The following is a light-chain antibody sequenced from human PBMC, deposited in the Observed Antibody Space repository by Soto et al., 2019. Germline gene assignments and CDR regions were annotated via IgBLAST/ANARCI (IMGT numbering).Light chain of an antibody. Sequence: EIVLTQSPATLSLSPGERATLSCRASQSVSSYLVWYQQKPGQVPRILIYDASNRATGIPARFGGSGSGTDFTLTISGLEPEDSAVYYCQQRSDWPSTFGGGTKVEIK. CDR1: QSVSSY. CDR3: QQRSDWPST. CDR2: DAS. J-gene: IGKJ4*01. V-gene: IGKV3-11*01.